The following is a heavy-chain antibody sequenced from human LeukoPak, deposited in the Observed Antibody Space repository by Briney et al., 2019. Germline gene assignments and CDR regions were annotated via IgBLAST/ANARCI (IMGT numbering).Heavy chain of an antibody. CDR1: GYTFTSYY. J-gene: IGHJ6*02. Sequence: ASVKVSPMASGYTFTSYYMHWVRQAPGQGLEWMGIINPSGGSTSYAQKLQDRVTMTRDTSTSTVYMELSGLRSEDTAVYYCARAPVCSGGSCSYYYYGMDVWGQGTTVTVSS. CDR2: INPSGGST. V-gene: IGHV1-46*01. D-gene: IGHD2-15*01. CDR3: ARAPVCSGGSCSYYYYGMDV.